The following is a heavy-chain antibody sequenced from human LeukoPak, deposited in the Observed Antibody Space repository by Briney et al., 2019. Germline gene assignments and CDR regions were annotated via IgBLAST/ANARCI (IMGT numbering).Heavy chain of an antibody. CDR2: TNQDGSET. V-gene: IGHV3-7*01. J-gene: IGHJ2*01. CDR3: ARDRHGDTGDWSFDL. CDR1: GFTFSSYW. D-gene: IGHD4-17*01. Sequence: GGSLRLSCAASGFTFSSYWMSWVRQAPGKGLEWVANTNQDGSETYHVDSVKGRFTISRDNGRSSLFLQVNSLRVEDTAIYYCARDRHGDTGDWSFDLWGRGTLVTVSS.